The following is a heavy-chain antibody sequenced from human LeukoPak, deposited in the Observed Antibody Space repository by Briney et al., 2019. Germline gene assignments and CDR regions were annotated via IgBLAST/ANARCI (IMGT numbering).Heavy chain of an antibody. D-gene: IGHD5-12*01. V-gene: IGHV4-39*07. J-gene: IGHJ4*02. CDR2: IYYGENT. CDR3: AKISGYDFQFDY. CDR1: GGSISSGPYY. Sequence: PSETLSLTCTVSGGSISSGPYYWGWIRQPPGKGPEWIGNIYYGENTYYNPSLKSRVTISVDTSKNQFSLKLSSVTAADTAVYYCAKISGYDFQFDYWGQGTLVTVSS.